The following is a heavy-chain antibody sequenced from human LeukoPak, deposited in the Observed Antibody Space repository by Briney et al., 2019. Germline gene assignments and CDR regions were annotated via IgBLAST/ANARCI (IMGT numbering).Heavy chain of an antibody. J-gene: IGHJ4*02. D-gene: IGHD1-26*01. CDR1: GFTFSGYE. CDR3: AKDIVPSWYSGSHSFDY. Sequence: GGSLRLSCADSGFTFSGYEMNWVRQAPGKGLEWVSYISSSGSTIYYADSVKGRFTISRDNSKNTLYLQMNSLRAEDTAVYYCAKDIVPSWYSGSHSFDYWGQGTLVTVSS. V-gene: IGHV3-48*03. CDR2: ISSSGSTI.